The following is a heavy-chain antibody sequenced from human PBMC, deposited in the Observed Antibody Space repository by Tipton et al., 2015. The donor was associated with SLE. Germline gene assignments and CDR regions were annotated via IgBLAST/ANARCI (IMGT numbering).Heavy chain of an antibody. CDR2: IYPGDSDT. CDR3: ARRRSGIGDDACEI. D-gene: IGHD3-10*01. CDR1: VYSFTRYW. Sequence: VQLVQSGAEVKKPGESLKISCKGSVYSFTRYWIGWVRQLPGKGLEWMGIIYPGDSDTRYSPSLQGQVTISADKSISTAYLQWSSLKASDTAMYYCARRRSGIGDDACEIWGQGTMDTVSS. V-gene: IGHV5-51*01. J-gene: IGHJ3*02.